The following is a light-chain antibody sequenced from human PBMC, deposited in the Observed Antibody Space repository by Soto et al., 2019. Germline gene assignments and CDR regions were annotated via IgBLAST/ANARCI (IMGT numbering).Light chain of an antibody. CDR3: QQYGSLPPT. Sequence: SPVTLSVYTGERATLSCRASQSVSSSYLAWYQQKPGQAPMLLIYGASSRATGIPDRFSGSASGTDFTLTINRLEPEDFALYYCQQYGSLPPTFGQVTRLEIK. V-gene: IGKV3-20*01. CDR1: QSVSSSY. CDR2: GAS. J-gene: IGKJ5*01.